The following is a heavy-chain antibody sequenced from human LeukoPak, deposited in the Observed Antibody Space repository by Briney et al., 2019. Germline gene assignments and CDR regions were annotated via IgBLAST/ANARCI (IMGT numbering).Heavy chain of an antibody. J-gene: IGHJ5*02. D-gene: IGHD2-15*01. V-gene: IGHV1-18*01. CDR2: ISAYNGNT. CDR1: GYTFTSYG. CDR3: ARDVVVVVAATRSNWFDP. Sequence: ASVKVSCKASGYTFTSYGISWVQQAPGQGLEWMGWISAYNGNTNYAQKLQGRVTMTTDTSTSTAYMELRSLRSDDTAVYYCARDVVVVVAATRSNWFDPWGQGTLVTVSS.